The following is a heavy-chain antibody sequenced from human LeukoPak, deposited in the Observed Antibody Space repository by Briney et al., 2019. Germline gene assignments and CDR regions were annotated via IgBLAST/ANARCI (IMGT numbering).Heavy chain of an antibody. J-gene: IGHJ1*01. Sequence: SETLSLTCTVSGGSVSSTTNYWSWVRQPPGKGPEWIGYMHYSGSINYNPSLKSRVTISLDTSKNQFSLNLNSVTAADTAVYYCARGLYSSSWYFQEWGQGTLVTVSS. D-gene: IGHD6-13*01. CDR1: GGSVSSTTNY. V-gene: IGHV4-61*01. CDR2: MHYSGSI. CDR3: ARGLYSSSWYFQE.